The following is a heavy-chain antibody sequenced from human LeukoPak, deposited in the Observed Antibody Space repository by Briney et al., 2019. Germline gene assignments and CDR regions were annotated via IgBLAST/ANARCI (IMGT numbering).Heavy chain of an antibody. CDR1: GFTFSSYA. D-gene: IGHD2-2*03. Sequence: PGGSLRLSCAASGFTFSSYAMHWVRQAPGKGLEWVAVISDDGTSKFYADSVKGRFTIFRDNSKNTLFLQINSLRPEDTAMYYCARVDDLDAFDIWGQGTLVTVSS. CDR2: ISDDGTSK. CDR3: ARVDDLDAFDI. J-gene: IGHJ3*02. V-gene: IGHV3-30*04.